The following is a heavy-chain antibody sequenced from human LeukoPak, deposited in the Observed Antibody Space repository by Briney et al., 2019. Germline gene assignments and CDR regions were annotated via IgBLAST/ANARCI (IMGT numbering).Heavy chain of an antibody. J-gene: IGHJ4*02. V-gene: IGHV4-59*01. CDR3: AGGIRGYDWFDY. D-gene: IGHD5-12*01. CDR2: IYYSGST. CDR1: GGSISSYY. Sequence: PSETLSLTCTVSGGSISSYYWSWIRQPPGKGLEWIGYIYYSGSTNYNPSLKSRVTISVDTSKNQFSLKLSSVTAADTAVYYCAGGIRGYDWFDYWGQGTLVTVSS.